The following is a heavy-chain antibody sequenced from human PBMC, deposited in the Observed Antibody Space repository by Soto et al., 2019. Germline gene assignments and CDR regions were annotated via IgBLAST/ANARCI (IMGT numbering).Heavy chain of an antibody. CDR3: ASHTQWLVPGAFDI. Sequence: GGSLRLSCAASGFTFSSYAMHWVRQAPGKGLEWVAVISYDGSNKYYADSVKGRFTISRDNSKNTLYLQMNSLRAEDTAVYYCASHTQWLVPGAFDIWGQGTMVTVSS. V-gene: IGHV3-30-3*01. J-gene: IGHJ3*02. CDR2: ISYDGSNK. D-gene: IGHD6-19*01. CDR1: GFTFSSYA.